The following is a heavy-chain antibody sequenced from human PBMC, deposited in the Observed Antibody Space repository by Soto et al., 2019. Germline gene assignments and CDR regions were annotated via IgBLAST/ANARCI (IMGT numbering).Heavy chain of an antibody. J-gene: IGHJ4*02. CDR2: IYYSGNI. CDR3: ARHRYPLTMIVV. D-gene: IGHD3-22*01. V-gene: IGHV4-39*01. CDR1: GGSITSSSYY. Sequence: SETLSLTCTVSGGSITSSSYYWGWIRQPPGKGLEWIGTIYYSGNIYYNPSLRSRVTISVDTSKNQFSLKLSSVTAADTAVYYCARHRYPLTMIVVWGQGTLVTVSS.